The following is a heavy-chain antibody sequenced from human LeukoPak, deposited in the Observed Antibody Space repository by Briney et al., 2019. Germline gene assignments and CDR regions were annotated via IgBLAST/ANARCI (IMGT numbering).Heavy chain of an antibody. D-gene: IGHD6-13*01. J-gene: IGHJ4*02. CDR3: AKSLYSNTWSDLVS. CDR1: GFTLRNFG. V-gene: IGHV3-30*18. Sequence: PGGSLRLSCVASGFTLRNFGMHWVRQAPGKGLEWVTLISNDDDNEYYADSVKGRFTIFRDNSKNTLYLQMNSLRAEDTAVYYCAKSLYSNTWSDLVSWGQGTLVIVSS. CDR2: ISNDDDNE.